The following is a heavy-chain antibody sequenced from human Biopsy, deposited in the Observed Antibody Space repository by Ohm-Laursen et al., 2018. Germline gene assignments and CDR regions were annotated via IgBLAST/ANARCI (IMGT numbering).Heavy chain of an antibody. CDR3: ARDYDTSGYYYVS. V-gene: IGHV1-46*01. CDR2: INPNNDDT. Sequence: GSSVKVSCKASGYSFTNYYLHWVRQAPGQGLQWMGRINPNNDDTVYAQQFQGRVTMTKDTSTSTVYMDLSSLTFDDSAVYYCARDYDTSGYYYVSWGQGTLVTVSS. J-gene: IGHJ5*02. CDR1: GYSFTNYY. D-gene: IGHD3-22*01.